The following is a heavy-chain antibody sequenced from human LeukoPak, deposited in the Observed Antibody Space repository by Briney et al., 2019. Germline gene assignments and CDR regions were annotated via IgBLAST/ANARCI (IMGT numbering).Heavy chain of an antibody. Sequence: ASVTVSCKASGYTFTSYDINWVRQAPGQGLERMGWMNPNSGNKGYAQKFQGTVTMTRNTSISTAYMELSSLRSEHTAVYYCARQGLRGFWFDPWGQGTLVTVSS. D-gene: IGHD4-23*01. V-gene: IGHV1-8*01. CDR3: ARQGLRGFWFDP. J-gene: IGHJ5*02. CDR2: MNPNSGNK. CDR1: GYTFTSYD.